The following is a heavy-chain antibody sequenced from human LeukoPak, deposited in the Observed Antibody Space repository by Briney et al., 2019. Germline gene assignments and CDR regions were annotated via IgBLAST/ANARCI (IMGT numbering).Heavy chain of an antibody. CDR3: AREAAAGTVDY. CDR1: GGSISSYY. CDR2: IYYSGST. J-gene: IGHJ4*02. D-gene: IGHD6-13*01. V-gene: IGHV4-59*01. Sequence: SETLSLTCTVSGGSISSYYWSWIRQPPGKGLEWIGYIYYSGSTNYNPSLKSRVTISVDTSKSQFSLKLSSVTAADTAVHYCAREAAAGTVDYWGQGTLVTVSS.